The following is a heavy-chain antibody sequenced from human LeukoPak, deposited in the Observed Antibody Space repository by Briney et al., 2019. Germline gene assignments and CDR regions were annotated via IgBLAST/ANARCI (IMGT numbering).Heavy chain of an antibody. D-gene: IGHD3-9*01. J-gene: IGHJ5*02. CDR2: FDPEDGET. V-gene: IGHV1-24*01. Sequence: ASVKVSCKVSGYTLTELFMHWVRQAPGKGLEWMGGFDPEDGETIYAQKFQGRVTMTEATSTDTAYMELSSLRSEDTAVYYCAVRYFDWLERNWFDPWGQGTLVTVSS. CDR1: GYTLTELF. CDR3: AVRYFDWLERNWFDP.